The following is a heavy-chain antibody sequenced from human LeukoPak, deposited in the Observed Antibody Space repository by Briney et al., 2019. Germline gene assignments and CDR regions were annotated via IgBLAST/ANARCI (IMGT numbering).Heavy chain of an antibody. CDR1: GXSISNSGYY. Sequence: KASETLFLTCTVSGXSISNSGYYWGWIRQPPGKGLEWIGNIYYSGSTYYNPSLKSRVTISVDTSKNQFSLKLSSVTAADTAVYYCAKTYYYDPFDFWGQGTLVTVSS. J-gene: IGHJ4*02. CDR3: AKTYYYDPFDF. V-gene: IGHV4-39*01. D-gene: IGHD3-22*01. CDR2: IYYSGST.